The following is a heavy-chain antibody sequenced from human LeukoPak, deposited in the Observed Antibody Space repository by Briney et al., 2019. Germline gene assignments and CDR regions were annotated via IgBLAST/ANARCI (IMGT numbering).Heavy chain of an antibody. CDR2: IKPSGGST. V-gene: IGHV1-46*01. CDR1: GGTFSSYA. CDR3: ARAGGATDYYHYYGMDV. D-gene: IGHD5-12*01. J-gene: IGHJ6*02. Sequence: GSSVKVSCKASGGTFSSYAISWVRQAPGQGLEWMGIIKPSGGSTTYEQKFQGRVTLTRDTSTSTVYMELSSLGSEDTAVYYCARAGGATDYYHYYGMDVWGQGTTVTVSS.